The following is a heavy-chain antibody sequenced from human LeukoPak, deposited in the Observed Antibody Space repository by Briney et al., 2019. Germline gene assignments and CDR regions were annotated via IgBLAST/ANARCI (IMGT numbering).Heavy chain of an antibody. J-gene: IGHJ4*02. CDR2: INPNSGGT. Sequence: ASVKVSCEASGYTFTGYYMHWVRQAPGQGLEWMGWINPNSGGTNYAQKFQGRVTMTRDTSISTAYMELRSLRSDDTAVYYCARCPLYGYGDYVPSDHWGQGTLVTVSS. V-gene: IGHV1-2*02. CDR3: ARCPLYGYGDYVPSDH. CDR1: GYTFTGYY. D-gene: IGHD4-17*01.